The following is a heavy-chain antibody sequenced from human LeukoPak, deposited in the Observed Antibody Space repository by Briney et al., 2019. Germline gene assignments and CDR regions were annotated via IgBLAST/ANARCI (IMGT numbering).Heavy chain of an antibody. CDR3: ATASGGWYRYYFDS. Sequence: GSLRLSCAASGLTFSSYEMNWVRPAPGKGLEWLSYISSSSNMIFYAESVKGRFTISRDNAKNSLYLQMNSLRAEDTAIYYCATASGGWYRYYFDSWGQGTLVTVSS. V-gene: IGHV3-48*03. CDR2: ISSSSNMI. J-gene: IGHJ4*02. CDR1: GLTFSSYE. D-gene: IGHD6-13*01.